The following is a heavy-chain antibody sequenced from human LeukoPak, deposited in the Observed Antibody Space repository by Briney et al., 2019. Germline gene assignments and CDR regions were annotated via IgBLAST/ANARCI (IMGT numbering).Heavy chain of an antibody. CDR2: IYPGDSDT. J-gene: IGHJ4*02. CDR1: GYSFTSYW. Sequence: GESLKISCKGSGYSFTSYWIGWVRQVPGKGLEWMGIIYPGDSDTRYSPSFQGQVTISADKSISTAYLQWSSLKASDTAMYYCARQGDCGGDCYDPYFDYWGQGTLVTVSS. D-gene: IGHD2-21*02. V-gene: IGHV5-51*01. CDR3: ARQGDCGGDCYDPYFDY.